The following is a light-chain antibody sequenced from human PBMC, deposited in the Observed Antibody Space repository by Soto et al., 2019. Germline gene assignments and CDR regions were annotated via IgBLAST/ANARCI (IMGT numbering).Light chain of an antibody. CDR2: GAS. CDR1: QSVGSA. V-gene: IGKV3-15*01. Sequence: EIVMTQSPATLSVSPGETATFSCRASQSVGSALAWYQHKPGQAPRLLIVGASIRATGVPGRFRGGGSGTEVTPTLSRLQSEDFAVYYCQQYKSWPPLTFGGGTTVEIK. J-gene: IGKJ4*01. CDR3: QQYKSWPPLT.